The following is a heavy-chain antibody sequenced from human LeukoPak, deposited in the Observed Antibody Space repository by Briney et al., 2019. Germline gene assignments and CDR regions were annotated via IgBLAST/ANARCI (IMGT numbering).Heavy chain of an antibody. D-gene: IGHD2-8*01. CDR1: GGSISSYY. V-gene: IGHV4-59*04. Sequence: PSETLSLTCTVSGGSISSYYWSWIRQPPGKGLEWIGYIYYSGSTYYNPSLKSRVTISVDTSKNQFSLKLSSVTAADTAVYYCARQSDIVLMVYANEFDYWGQGTLVTVSS. CDR3: ARQSDIVLMVYANEFDY. CDR2: IYYSGST. J-gene: IGHJ4*02.